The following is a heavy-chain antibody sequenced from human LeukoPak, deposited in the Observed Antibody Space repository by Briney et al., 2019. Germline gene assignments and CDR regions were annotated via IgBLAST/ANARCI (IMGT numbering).Heavy chain of an antibody. D-gene: IGHD3-22*01. CDR2: INPSGGST. Sequence: ASVKVSCKASGYTFTGYYMHWVRQAPGQGLEWMGIINPSGGSTSYAQKFQGRVTMTRDMSTSTVYMELSSLRSEDTAVYYCARDRHYYDSSGYDAFDIWGQGTMVTVSS. CDR3: ARDRHYYDSSGYDAFDI. V-gene: IGHV1-46*01. CDR1: GYTFTGYY. J-gene: IGHJ3*02.